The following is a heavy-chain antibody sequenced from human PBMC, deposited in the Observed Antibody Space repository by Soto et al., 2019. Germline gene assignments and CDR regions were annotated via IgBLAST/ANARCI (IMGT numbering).Heavy chain of an antibody. CDR1: GGSISSSSYY. Sequence: QLQLQESGPGLVKPSETLSLTCTVSGGSISSSSYYWGWIRQPPGKGLEWIGSIYYSGSTYYNPSLKSRVTISVDTSKNQFSRKLSSVTAADTAVYYCAREDIVVVPAAMSGSYYYYGMDVWGQGTTVTVSS. CDR2: IYYSGST. V-gene: IGHV4-39*01. CDR3: AREDIVVVPAAMSGSYYYYGMDV. D-gene: IGHD2-2*01. J-gene: IGHJ6*02.